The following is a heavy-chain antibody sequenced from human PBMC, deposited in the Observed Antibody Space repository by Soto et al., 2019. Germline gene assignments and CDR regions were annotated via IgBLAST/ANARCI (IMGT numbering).Heavy chain of an antibody. CDR3: ARDTVLNWFDP. V-gene: IGHV1-18*01. Sequence: ASVKVSCKASGYTFTSYGISWVRQAPGQGLEWVGWISAYNGNTNYAQKLQGRVTVTTDTSTSTAYMELRSLRSDDTAVYYCARDTVLNWFDPWGQGTLVTVSS. CDR2: ISAYNGNT. CDR1: GYTFTSYG. J-gene: IGHJ5*02. D-gene: IGHD2-8*01.